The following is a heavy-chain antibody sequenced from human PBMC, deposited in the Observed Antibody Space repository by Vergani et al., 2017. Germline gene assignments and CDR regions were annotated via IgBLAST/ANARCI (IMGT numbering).Heavy chain of an antibody. V-gene: IGHV4-34*01. CDR3: ARETLGYCSGGSCLDGPTYYYYGMDV. CDR2: IDDKGKS. CDR1: GAAFNSYQ. J-gene: IGHJ6*02. D-gene: IGHD2-15*01. Sequence: QVQLHQWGAGLLKTSETLSLTCAVSGAAFNSYQWTWIRQSPGRGLEWIGEIDDKGKSICNPTLKSRVTISVDNSKRHFSLHVTSVTAADTAVYYCARETLGYCSGGSCLDGPTYYYYGMDVWGQGTTVTVSS.